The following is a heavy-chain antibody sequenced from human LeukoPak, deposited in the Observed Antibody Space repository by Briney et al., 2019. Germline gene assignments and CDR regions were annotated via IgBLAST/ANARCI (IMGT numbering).Heavy chain of an antibody. D-gene: IGHD2-2*01. V-gene: IGHV1-2*02. CDR3: ARDRRGRIYCSSTSCYLPFDY. CDR2: INPNSGGT. CDR1: GYTFTGYY. J-gene: IGHJ4*02. Sequence: ASVKVSCKASGYTFTGYYMHWVRQAPGQGLEWMGWINPNSGGTNYAQKFQGRVTMTRDTSISTAYMELRSLRSDDTAVYYCARDRRGRIYCSSTSCYLPFDYWGQGTLVTVSS.